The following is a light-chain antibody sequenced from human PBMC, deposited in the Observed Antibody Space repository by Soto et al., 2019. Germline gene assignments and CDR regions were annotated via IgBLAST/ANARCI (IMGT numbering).Light chain of an antibody. J-gene: IGKJ2*01. CDR2: GAF. CDR1: QNVSSNY. Sequence: IVLTQSPGTLSLSPGERATLSCRASQNVSSNYLAWYQQRPGQAPRLLMYGAFIRATGIPDRISGSGSGNDFTVTISRLEPEDFAVYYCQYYGGYYGSSPRYTFGQGTKLDIK. CDR3: QYYGGYYGSSPRYT. V-gene: IGKV3-20*01.